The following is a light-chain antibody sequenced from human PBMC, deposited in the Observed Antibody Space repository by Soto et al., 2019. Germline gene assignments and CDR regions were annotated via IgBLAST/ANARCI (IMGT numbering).Light chain of an antibody. V-gene: IGLV3-21*02. Sequence: SYELTQPPSVSVAPGQTARITCGGTNIGSKSVHWYQQKPRQAPVLVVYDDSDRPSGIPERFSGSNSWNTATLTISRVEAGDEADYYCQVWDSSSDHSWVFGGGTKVTVL. CDR3: QVWDSSSDHSWV. J-gene: IGLJ3*02. CDR2: DDS. CDR1: NIGSKS.